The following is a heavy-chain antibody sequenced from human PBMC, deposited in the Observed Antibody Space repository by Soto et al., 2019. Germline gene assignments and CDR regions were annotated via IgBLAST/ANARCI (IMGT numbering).Heavy chain of an antibody. J-gene: IGHJ6*03. Sequence: GGSLRLSCAASGFTFSSYAMSWVRQAPGKGLEWVSAISGSGGSTYYADSVKGRFTISRDNSKNTLYLQMNSLRAEDTAVYYCAKDLALKGGGTTFWYYYYYMDVWGKGTTVTVSS. CDR3: AKDLALKGGGTTFWYYYYYMDV. V-gene: IGHV3-23*01. CDR1: GFTFSSYA. CDR2: ISGSGGST. D-gene: IGHD1-7*01.